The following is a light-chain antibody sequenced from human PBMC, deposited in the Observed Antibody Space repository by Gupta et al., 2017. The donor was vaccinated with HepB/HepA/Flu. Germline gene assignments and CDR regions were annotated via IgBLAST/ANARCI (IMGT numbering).Light chain of an antibody. CDR1: QSVSRY. Sequence: EIVLTQSPATLSLSPGERATLACRASQSVSRYLAWYQQKPGQAPRLLIYDASNRATGIPARFSGSGAGTDFTLTISSLEPEDFAVYYCQQRSNWPPLTFGGVTKVEI. J-gene: IGKJ4*01. CDR2: DAS. V-gene: IGKV3-11*01. CDR3: QQRSNWPPLT.